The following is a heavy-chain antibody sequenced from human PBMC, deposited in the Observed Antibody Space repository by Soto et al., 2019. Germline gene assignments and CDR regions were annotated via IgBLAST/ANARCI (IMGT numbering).Heavy chain of an antibody. CDR1: GGSFSGYY. V-gene: IGHV4-34*01. CDR3: ARGRTSQPDFIRAHLNKIPRPVWFDP. CDR2: INHSGST. J-gene: IGHJ5*02. Sequence: SETLSLTCAVYGGSFSGYYWSWIRQPPGKGLEWIGEINHSGSTNYNPSLKSRVTISVDTSKNQFSLKLSSVTAADTAVYYCARGRTSQPDFIRAHLNKIPRPVWFDPWGQGTLVTVSS. D-gene: IGHD3-3*01.